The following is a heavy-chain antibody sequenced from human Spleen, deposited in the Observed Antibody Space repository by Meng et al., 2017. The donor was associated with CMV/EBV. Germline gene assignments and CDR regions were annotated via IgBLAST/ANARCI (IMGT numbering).Heavy chain of an antibody. V-gene: IGHV4-39*01. CDR2: IYYSGST. Sequence: SISSRSCSWGWIRQPPGKGLEWIGSIYYSGSTYYNPSLKSRVTISVDTSKNQFSLKLSSVTAADTAVYYCARHLSMVRGVTKTPDDYWGQGTLVTVSS. J-gene: IGHJ4*02. CDR3: ARHLSMVRGVTKTPDDY. CDR1: SISSRSCS. D-gene: IGHD3-10*01.